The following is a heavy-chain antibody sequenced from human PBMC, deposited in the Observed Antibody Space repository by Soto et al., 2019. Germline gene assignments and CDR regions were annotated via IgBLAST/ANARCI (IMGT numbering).Heavy chain of an antibody. CDR2: IIPIFGTA. CDR1: GGTFSSYA. CDR3: ARGGFIVGARNFQH. J-gene: IGHJ1*01. D-gene: IGHD1-26*01. V-gene: IGHV1-69*06. Sequence: GASVKVSCKASGGTFSSYAISWVRQAPGQGLEWMGGIIPIFGTANYAQKFQGRVTITADKSTSTAYMELSSLRSEDTAVYYCARGGFIVGARNFQHWGQGTLVTVSS.